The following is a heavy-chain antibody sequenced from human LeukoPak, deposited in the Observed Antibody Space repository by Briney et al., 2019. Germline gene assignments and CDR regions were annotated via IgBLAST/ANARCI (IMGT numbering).Heavy chain of an antibody. CDR3: ARTNYDISGYYDYFDC. CDR2: IYASGST. J-gene: IGHJ4*02. D-gene: IGHD3-22*01. Sequence: PSETLSLTCIVSGGSISNYYWTWIRQPAGKGLEWIGRIYASGSTNYNPSLKSRVTMSVDTSKNQFSLHLSSVTAADAAMYYCARTNYDISGYYDYFDCWGQGTLATVSS. CDR1: GGSISNYY. V-gene: IGHV4-4*07.